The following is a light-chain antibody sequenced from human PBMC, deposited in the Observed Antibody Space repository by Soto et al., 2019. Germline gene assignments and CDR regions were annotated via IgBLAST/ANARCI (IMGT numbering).Light chain of an antibody. CDR3: PSYVGSDIRV. CDR2: EVS. V-gene: IGLV2-8*01. CDR1: SSDVGAYKY. Sequence: QSALTQPPSASGSPGQSVTISCTGTSSDVGAYKYVSWYQQYPGKAPKLMIYEVSKRPSGVPDRFSGSKSGNTPSLTVSGLPAEDEADSYCPSYVGSDIRVFGGGTKVTVL. J-gene: IGLJ3*02.